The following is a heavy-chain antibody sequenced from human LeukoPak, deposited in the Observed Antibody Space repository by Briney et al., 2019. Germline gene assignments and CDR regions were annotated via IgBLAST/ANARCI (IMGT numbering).Heavy chain of an antibody. CDR2: ISSSSSYI. J-gene: IGHJ4*02. V-gene: IGHV3-21*01. CDR1: GFTFSNYN. D-gene: IGHD5-18*01. CDR3: ARDLGYSYGYGFDY. Sequence: PGGSLRLSCAASGFTFSNYNMNWVRQAPGKGLEWVSSISSSSSYIYYADSVKGRFTISRDNAKNSLFLQMNSLRAEDTAVYYCARDLGYSYGYGFDYWGQGTLVTVSS.